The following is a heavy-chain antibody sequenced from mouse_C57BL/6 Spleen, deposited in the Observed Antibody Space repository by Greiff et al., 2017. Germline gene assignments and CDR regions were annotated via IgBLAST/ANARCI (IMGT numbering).Heavy chain of an antibody. V-gene: IGHV14-2*02. J-gene: IGHJ1*03. Sequence: VKLQESGAELVKPGASVKLSCTASGFNIKDYYMHWVKQRPEQGLEWIGRIDPEDGDTKYAPKFQGKATITADTSSNTAYLQLSSLTAEDTAVYYCATPVTTDWYFDVWGTGTTVTVSS. D-gene: IGHD1-1*01. CDR1: GFNIKDYY. CDR3: ATPVTTDWYFDV. CDR2: IDPEDGDT.